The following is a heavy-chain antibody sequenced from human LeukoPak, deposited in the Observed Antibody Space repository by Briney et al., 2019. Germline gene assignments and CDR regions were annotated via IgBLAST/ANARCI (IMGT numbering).Heavy chain of an antibody. V-gene: IGHV4-34*01. CDR2: INHSGST. CDR3: ARRGYSSGWYYFDY. Sequence: PSETLSLTCAVSGTSLSSYCWSWIRQPPEKGLEWVGEINHSGSTNYNPSLKSRVTISVDTSKNQFSLRLTSVTAADTAVYYCARRGYSSGWYYFDYWGQGTLVTVSS. CDR1: GTSLSSYC. D-gene: IGHD6-19*01. J-gene: IGHJ4*02.